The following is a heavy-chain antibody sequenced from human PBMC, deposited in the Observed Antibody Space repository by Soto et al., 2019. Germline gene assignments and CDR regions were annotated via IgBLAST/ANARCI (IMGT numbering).Heavy chain of an antibody. Sequence: PGGSLRLSCAVSGFTFSSYALNWVRQAPGKGLEWISSITGAGRFTYYAAPVKGRFTISRDNSNKTSYHQMNSLRADAAAVYYCAKASGAIAGVAVGRYYFDTWGQGTRVTVSS. J-gene: IGHJ4*02. CDR1: GFTFSSYA. D-gene: IGHD6-19*01. V-gene: IGHV3-23*01. CDR2: ITGAGRFT. CDR3: AKASGAIAGVAVGRYYFDT.